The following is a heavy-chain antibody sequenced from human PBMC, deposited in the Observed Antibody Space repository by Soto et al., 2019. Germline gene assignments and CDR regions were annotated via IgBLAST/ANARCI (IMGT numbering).Heavy chain of an antibody. D-gene: IGHD2-15*01. Sequence: GGSLRLFCAASGFTVSSNYMSWVRQAPGKGLEWVSLVYSGGSTYYADSVKGRFTISRDNSKNTLYLQMNSLRAEDTAVYYCAGDGRYCSGGSCYYYYYYMDAWGKGTTVTVSS. CDR1: GFTVSSNY. V-gene: IGHV3-66*01. CDR2: VYSGGST. J-gene: IGHJ6*03. CDR3: AGDGRYCSGGSCYYYYYYMDA.